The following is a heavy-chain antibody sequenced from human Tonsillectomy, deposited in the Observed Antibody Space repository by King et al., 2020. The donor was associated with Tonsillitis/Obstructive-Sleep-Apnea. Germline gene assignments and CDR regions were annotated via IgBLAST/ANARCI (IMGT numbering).Heavy chain of an antibody. Sequence: VQLVESGGGLVQPGESLRLSCAASGFTFSSYEMNWVRQAPGRGLEWVSYIGSRGSTIYYADSVKGRFTISGDNAKNSLYLQMNSLRADDTAVYYCAGERGPGVDYWGQGTLVIVSS. J-gene: IGHJ4*02. CDR2: IGSRGSTI. CDR3: AGERGPGVDY. CDR1: GFTFSSYE. V-gene: IGHV3-48*03.